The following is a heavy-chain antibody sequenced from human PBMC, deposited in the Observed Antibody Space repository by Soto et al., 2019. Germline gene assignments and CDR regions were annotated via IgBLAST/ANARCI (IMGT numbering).Heavy chain of an antibody. V-gene: IGHV3-64*01. CDR1: GFTLSCYA. Sequence: GGSLILSCAASGFTLSCYAMDWVRQAPGKGLEYVSGISSNGVGTYYANSVQGRFTISRDNSKSTVYLQMGSLRPEDMAVYYCARRARPDFYYMDVWGKGTTVTVSS. D-gene: IGHD6-6*01. CDR2: ISSNGVGT. CDR3: ARRARPDFYYMDV. J-gene: IGHJ6*03.